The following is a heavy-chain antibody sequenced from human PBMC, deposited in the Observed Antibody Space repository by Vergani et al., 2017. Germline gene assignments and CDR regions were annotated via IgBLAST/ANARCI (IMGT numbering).Heavy chain of an antibody. CDR1: GFTFSSYG. Sequence: QVQLVESGGGVVQHGRSLRLSCATSGFTFSSYGMHWVRQAPGKGLAWVAVIWYDGSNKYYADSVKGRFTISRDNSKNTLYLQMNSLRAEDTAVYYCARGYHMTAVTTGPCNWGQGTLVTV. CDR3: ARGYHMTAVTTGPCN. CDR2: IWYDGSNK. D-gene: IGHD4-11*01. J-gene: IGHJ4*02. V-gene: IGHV3-33*01.